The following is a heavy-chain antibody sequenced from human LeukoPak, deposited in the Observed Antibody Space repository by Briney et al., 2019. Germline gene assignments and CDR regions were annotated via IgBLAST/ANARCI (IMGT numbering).Heavy chain of an antibody. D-gene: IGHD3-3*01. V-gene: IGHV4-30-2*02. Sequence: SQTLSLTCAVSGGSISSGGYSWSWIRQPPGKGLEWIGYIYHSGSTYYNPSLKSRVTISVDTSKNQFSLKLSSVTAADTAVYYCARSSSITIFGVVTHNWFDPWGQGTLVTVSS. J-gene: IGHJ5*02. CDR2: IYHSGST. CDR3: ARSSSITIFGVVTHNWFDP. CDR1: GGSISSGGYS.